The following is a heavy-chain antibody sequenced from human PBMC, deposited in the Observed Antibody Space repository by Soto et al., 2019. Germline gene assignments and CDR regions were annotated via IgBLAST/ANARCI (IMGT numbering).Heavy chain of an antibody. CDR3: ARRLTGRTTGDWFDP. CDR2: ISSGGGAS. Sequence: QVQLVESGGGLVKPGGSLRLSCAASGFTFSDYYMSWIRQAPGKGLEWISDISSGGGASYFADSVRGRFTISRDNANNSLYLQMNNLRAEDTAIYYCARRLTGRTTGDWFDPWGQGTLVTVSS. CDR1: GFTFSDYY. D-gene: IGHD1-20*01. V-gene: IGHV3-11*01. J-gene: IGHJ5*02.